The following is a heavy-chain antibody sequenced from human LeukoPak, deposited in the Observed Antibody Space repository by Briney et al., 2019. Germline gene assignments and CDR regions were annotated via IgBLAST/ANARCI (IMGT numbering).Heavy chain of an antibody. J-gene: IGHJ4*02. CDR2: ISGSGGST. Sequence: GGSLRLSCAASGFTFSSYAMSWVRQAPGKGLEWVSAISGSGGSTYYADSVKGRFTISRDNSKNTPYLQMNSLRAEDTAVYYCAKDLDSYSSGWNTLDYWGQGTLVTVSS. V-gene: IGHV3-23*01. D-gene: IGHD6-19*01. CDR1: GFTFSSYA. CDR3: AKDLDSYSSGWNTLDY.